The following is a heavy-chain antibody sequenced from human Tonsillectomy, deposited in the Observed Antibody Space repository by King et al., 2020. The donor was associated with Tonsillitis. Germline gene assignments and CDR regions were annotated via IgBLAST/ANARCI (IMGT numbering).Heavy chain of an antibody. CDR3: ARGDRITIFGVITGPLDS. V-gene: IGHV4-31*03. CDR2: IYYNGIT. CDR1: GGSINTGAYY. J-gene: IGHJ4*02. D-gene: IGHD3-3*01. Sequence: VQLQESGPGLVKPSQTLSLTCTVSGGSINTGAYYWSWIRQHPGKGLEWIGYIYYNGITYYNPSLKSRLTISLDTSKNHFSLKLSSVTAADTAVYYCARGDRITIFGVITGPLDSWGQGTLVTVSS.